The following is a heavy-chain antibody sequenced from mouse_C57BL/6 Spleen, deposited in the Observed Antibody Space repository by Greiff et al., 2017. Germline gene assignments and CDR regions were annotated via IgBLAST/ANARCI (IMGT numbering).Heavy chain of an antibody. J-gene: IGHJ4*01. CDR1: GFTFSDYY. V-gene: IGHV5-12*01. Sequence: EVQLVESGGGLVQPGGSLKISCAASGFTFSDYYMYWVRQTPEQRLEWVAYISNGGGSTYYPDTVKGRFTISRDNAKNTLYLQMSRLKSEDTAMYYCARILGSAMDYWGQGTSVTVSS. D-gene: IGHD4-1*01. CDR3: ARILGSAMDY. CDR2: ISNGGGST.